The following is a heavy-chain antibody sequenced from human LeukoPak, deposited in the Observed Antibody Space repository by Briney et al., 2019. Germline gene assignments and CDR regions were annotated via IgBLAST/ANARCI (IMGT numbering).Heavy chain of an antibody. Sequence: GASVKVSCKASGCTFTSYDINWVRQATGQGLEWMGWMNPNSGNTGYAQKFQGRVTMTRNTSISTAYMELSSLRSEDTAVYYCARGDGYSYGYYYYYYYYMDVWGKGTTVTISS. D-gene: IGHD5-18*01. CDR2: MNPNSGNT. CDR1: GCTFTSYD. CDR3: ARGDGYSYGYYYYYYYYMDV. V-gene: IGHV1-8*01. J-gene: IGHJ6*03.